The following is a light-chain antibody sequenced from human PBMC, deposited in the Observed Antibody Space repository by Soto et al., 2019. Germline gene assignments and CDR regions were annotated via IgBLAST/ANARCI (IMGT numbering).Light chain of an antibody. Sequence: DIQMTQSPSTLSASVGDRVTITCRASQSISSWLAWYQQKPGKAPKLLIYDASSLESGVPSRFSGSGSGKEFTLTLSSLQPDDFATDYCQQYNSYSWTLGQGTKV. CDR1: QSISSW. J-gene: IGKJ1*01. CDR2: DAS. CDR3: QQYNSYSWT. V-gene: IGKV1-5*01.